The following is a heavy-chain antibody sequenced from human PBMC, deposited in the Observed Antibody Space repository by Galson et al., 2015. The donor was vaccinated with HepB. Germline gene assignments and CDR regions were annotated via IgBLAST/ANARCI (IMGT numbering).Heavy chain of an antibody. D-gene: IGHD3-22*01. CDR3: ARLWGDSSGYPRPRKGYYYGMDV. Sequence: SETLSLTCTVSGGSISSYYWSWIRQPPGKGLEWIGYIYYSGSTNYNPSLKSRVTISVDTSKNQFSLKLSSVTAADTAVYYCARLWGDSSGYPRPRKGYYYGMDVWGQGTTVTVSS. J-gene: IGHJ6*02. CDR1: GGSISSYY. V-gene: IGHV4-59*08. CDR2: IYYSGST.